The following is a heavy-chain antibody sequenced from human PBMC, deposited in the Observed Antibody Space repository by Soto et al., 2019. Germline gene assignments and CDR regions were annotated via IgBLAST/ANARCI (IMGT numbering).Heavy chain of an antibody. V-gene: IGHV1-69*13. J-gene: IGHJ3*02. CDR2: IIPIFGTA. CDR3: AGRRITMVRGVPDAFDI. CDR1: GGTFSSYA. D-gene: IGHD3-10*01. Sequence: ASVKVSCKASGGTFSSYAISWVRQAPGQGLEWMGGIIPIFGTANYAQKFQGRVTITADESTSTAYMELSSLRSEDTAVYYGAGRRITMVRGVPDAFDIWGQGTMVTVSS.